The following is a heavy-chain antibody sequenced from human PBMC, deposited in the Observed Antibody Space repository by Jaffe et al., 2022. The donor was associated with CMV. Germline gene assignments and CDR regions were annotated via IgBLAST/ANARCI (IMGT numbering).Heavy chain of an antibody. CDR1: GFTFDDYA. CDR3: AKSGMTTVVMLGWFDP. Sequence: EVQLVESGGGLVQPGRSLRLSCAASGFTFDDYAMHWVRQAPGKGLEWVSGISWNSGSIGYADSVKGRFTISRDNAKNSLYLQMNSLRAEDTALYYCAKSGMTTVVMLGWFDPWGQGTLVTVSS. D-gene: IGHD4-17*01. CDR2: ISWNSGSI. J-gene: IGHJ5*02. V-gene: IGHV3-9*01.